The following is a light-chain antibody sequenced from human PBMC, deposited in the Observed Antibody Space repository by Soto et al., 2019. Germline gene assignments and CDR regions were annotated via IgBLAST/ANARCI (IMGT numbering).Light chain of an antibody. CDR1: SXGVGVSNY. V-gene: IGLV2-11*01. CDR2: DVN. Sequence: QSVLTQPRSVSGSPGQSVTISCTGTSXGVGVSNYVSWYRQHPGKAPKLMIFDVNKRPSGVPDRFSGSKSGNTASLTISGLQAEDEADYYCCSFAGSYTSYVFGTGTKVTVL. J-gene: IGLJ1*01. CDR3: CSFAGSYTSYV.